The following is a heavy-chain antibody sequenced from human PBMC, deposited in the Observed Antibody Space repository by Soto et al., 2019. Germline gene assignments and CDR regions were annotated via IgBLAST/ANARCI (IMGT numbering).Heavy chain of an antibody. CDR1: GFTFSSYS. CDR3: AIFGPCGGVIISAFDI. Sequence: EVQLVESGGGLVKPGGSLRLSCAASGFTFSSYSMNWVRQAPGKGLEWVSSISSSSSYIYYADSVKGRFTISSNNAKNSLYLQMDRLRAEDTAVYFCAIFGPCGGVIISAFDIWGQGTMVTVSS. J-gene: IGHJ3*02. V-gene: IGHV3-21*01. D-gene: IGHD3-10*01. CDR2: ISSSSSYI.